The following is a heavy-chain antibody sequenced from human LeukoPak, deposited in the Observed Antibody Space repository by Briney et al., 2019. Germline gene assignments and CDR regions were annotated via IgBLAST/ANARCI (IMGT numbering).Heavy chain of an antibody. J-gene: IGHJ4*02. D-gene: IGHD6-13*01. Sequence: GGSLRLSCAASGFTFSTYWMHWVRQAPGKGLVWVSRVNGDGSSTNYADSVKGRFTISRDNAKNTLYLQMNSLRAEDTAVYYCARAGIAAVDFDYWGQGILVTVSS. CDR2: VNGDGSST. V-gene: IGHV3-74*01. CDR3: ARAGIAAVDFDY. CDR1: GFTFSTYW.